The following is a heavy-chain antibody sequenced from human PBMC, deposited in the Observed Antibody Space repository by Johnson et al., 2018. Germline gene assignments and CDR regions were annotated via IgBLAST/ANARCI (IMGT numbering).Heavy chain of an antibody. V-gene: IGHV3-33*08. Sequence: QVQLVQSGGGVVQPGRSLRLSCAASGFTFSSYGMHWVHQAPGKGLEWVAVIWYDGSNKDYAASVKGRFTISRDNSKNTLFLQMNGLRAEVTGMYYCARDLGTSLVREVLKNPYDYYGMDVWGQGTMVSVSS. CDR1: GFTFSSYG. J-gene: IGHJ6*02. D-gene: IGHD3-10*01. CDR3: ARDLGTSLVREVLKNPYDYYGMDV. CDR2: IWYDGSNK.